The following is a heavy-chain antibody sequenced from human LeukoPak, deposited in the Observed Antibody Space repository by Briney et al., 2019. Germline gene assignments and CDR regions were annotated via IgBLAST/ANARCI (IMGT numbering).Heavy chain of an antibody. Sequence: GASVKVSCKASGYTFTSYGISWVRQSPGQGLEWMGWISAYNGNTNYAQKLQGRVTMTTDTSTSTAYMGLRSLRSDDTAVYYCARDRIVSVFAPVTRYYYGSGSYKSDYWGQGTLVTVSS. D-gene: IGHD3-10*01. CDR2: ISAYNGNT. V-gene: IGHV1-18*01. CDR1: GYTFTSYG. CDR3: ARDRIVSVFAPVTRYYYGSGSYKSDY. J-gene: IGHJ4*02.